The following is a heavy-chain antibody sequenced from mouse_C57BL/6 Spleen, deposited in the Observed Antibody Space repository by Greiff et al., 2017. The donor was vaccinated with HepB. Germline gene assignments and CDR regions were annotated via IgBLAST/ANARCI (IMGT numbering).Heavy chain of an antibody. CDR1: GYSITSDY. CDR2: ISYSGST. CDR3: ARSPQYYGSSYWYFDV. V-gene: IGHV3-8*01. Sequence: DVQLQESGPGLAKPSQTLSLTCSVTGYSITSDYWNWIRKFPGNKLEYMGYISYSGSTYYNPSLKSRISITRDTSKNQYYLQLNSVTTEDTATYYCARSPQYYGSSYWYFDVWGTGTTVTVSS. D-gene: IGHD1-1*01. J-gene: IGHJ1*03.